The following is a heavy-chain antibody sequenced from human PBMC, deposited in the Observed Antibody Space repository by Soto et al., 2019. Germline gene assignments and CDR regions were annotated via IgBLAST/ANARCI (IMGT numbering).Heavy chain of an antibody. V-gene: IGHV3-74*01. CDR3: AVAVAGPTAIGY. D-gene: IGHD6-19*01. CDR2: INSDGSST. J-gene: IGHJ4*02. Sequence: EVQLVESGGGLVQPGGSLRLSCAASGFTFSSYWMHWVRQAPGKGLVWVSRINSDGSSTSYADSVKGRFTISRDNAKNTLSLQTNSLRAEDTAVYYCAVAVAGPTAIGYWGQGTLVTVSS. CDR1: GFTFSSYW.